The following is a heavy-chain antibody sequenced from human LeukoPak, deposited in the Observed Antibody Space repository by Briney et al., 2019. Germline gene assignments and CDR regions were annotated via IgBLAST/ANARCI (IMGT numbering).Heavy chain of an antibody. Sequence: ASVKVSCKASGYTFAGSYMHWVRQAPGQGLEWMGWINPNSGDTKYAQKFQGRVTMTRDTSISTAYMELRRLRSDDTAVYYCARDEKDCGGDCYHGMDVWAKGPRSPSP. D-gene: IGHD2-21*01. CDR2: INPNSGDT. CDR1: GYTFAGSY. J-gene: IGHJ6*02. V-gene: IGHV1-2*02. CDR3: ARDEKDCGGDCYHGMDV.